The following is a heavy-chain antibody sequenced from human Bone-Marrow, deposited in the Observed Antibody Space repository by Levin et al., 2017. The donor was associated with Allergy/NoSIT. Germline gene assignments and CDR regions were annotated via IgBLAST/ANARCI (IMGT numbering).Heavy chain of an antibody. V-gene: IGHV3-21*06. Sequence: GESLKISCAASGLSFSNYDMNWVRQAPGKGLEWVSSISGGSSRIYYADSVKGRFTISRDYAKNSLYLQMNSLRVEDTAVYYCASWAMFYYDGSDFDYFYYGMDVWGQGTTVTVSS. D-gene: IGHD3-16*01. CDR1: GLSFSNYD. CDR3: ASWAMFYYDGSDFDYFYYGMDV. CDR2: ISGGSSRI. J-gene: IGHJ6*02.